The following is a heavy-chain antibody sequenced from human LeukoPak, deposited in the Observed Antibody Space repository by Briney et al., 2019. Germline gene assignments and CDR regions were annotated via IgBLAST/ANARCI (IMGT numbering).Heavy chain of an antibody. J-gene: IGHJ3*02. CDR3: ARDDRTIFGDSGAFDI. V-gene: IGHV1-2*02. Sequence: ASVKVSCKASGYTFTGYYMHWVRQAPGQGLEWMGWINPNSGGTNYAQKFQGRVTMTRDTSISTAYMELSRLRSDDTAVYYCARDDRTIFGDSGAFDIWGQGTMVTVSP. CDR2: INPNSGGT. CDR1: GYTFTGYY. D-gene: IGHD3-3*01.